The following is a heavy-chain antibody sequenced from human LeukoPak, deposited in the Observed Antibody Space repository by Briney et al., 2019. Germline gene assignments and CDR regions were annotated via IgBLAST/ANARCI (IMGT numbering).Heavy chain of an antibody. CDR1: GFTVSSNY. CDR3: ARTATDDYGVKYYFDY. D-gene: IGHD4-23*01. V-gene: IGHV3-66*02. Sequence: GGSLRLSCAASGFTVSSNYMSWVRQAPGKGLEWVSVIYSGGSTYYADSVKGRFTISRDNSKNTLYLQMNSLRAEDTAVYYCARTATDDYGVKYYFDYWGQRTLVTVSS. J-gene: IGHJ4*02. CDR2: IYSGGST.